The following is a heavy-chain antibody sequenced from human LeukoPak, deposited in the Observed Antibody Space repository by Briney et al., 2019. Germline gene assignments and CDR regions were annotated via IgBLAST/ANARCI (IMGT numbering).Heavy chain of an antibody. Sequence: GGSLRLSCAASGFTFSSYAMSWVRQAPGKGLEWVSSISGSGGSTYYADSVKGRFTISRDNSKNTLYLQMNSLRAEDTAVYYWAKGSIAAAGPHFDSWGQGTLVTVSS. D-gene: IGHD6-13*01. CDR1: GFTFSSYA. V-gene: IGHV3-23*01. CDR2: ISGSGGST. J-gene: IGHJ4*02. CDR3: AKGSIAAAGPHFDS.